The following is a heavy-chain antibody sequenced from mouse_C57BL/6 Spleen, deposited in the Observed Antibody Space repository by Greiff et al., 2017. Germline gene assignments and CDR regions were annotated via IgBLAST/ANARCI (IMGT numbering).Heavy chain of an antibody. V-gene: IGHV5-9*01. D-gene: IGHD1-1*01. Sequence: EVKLVESGGGLVKPGGSLKLSCAASGFTFSSYTMSWVRQTPEKRLEWVATISGGGGNTYYPDSVKGRFPISRDNAKNTLYLQMSSLRSEDTALYYCASSRITTVVAPGFAYWGQGTLVTVSA. J-gene: IGHJ3*01. CDR1: GFTFSSYT. CDR2: ISGGGGNT. CDR3: ASSRITTVVAPGFAY.